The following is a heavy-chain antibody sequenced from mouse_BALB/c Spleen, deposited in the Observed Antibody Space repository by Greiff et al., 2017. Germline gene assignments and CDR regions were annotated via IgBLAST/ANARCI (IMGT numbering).Heavy chain of an antibody. V-gene: IGHV2-9*02. J-gene: IGHJ2*01. CDR1: GFSLTSYG. CDR3: ATSTMITTGFDY. Sequence: VMLVESGPGLVAPSQSLSITCTVSGFSLTSYGVHWVRQPRGKGLEWLGVIWAGGSTNYNSALMSRLSISKDNSKSQVFLKMNSLQTDDTAMYYCATSTMITTGFDYWGQGTTLTVSS. CDR2: IWAGGST. D-gene: IGHD2-4*01.